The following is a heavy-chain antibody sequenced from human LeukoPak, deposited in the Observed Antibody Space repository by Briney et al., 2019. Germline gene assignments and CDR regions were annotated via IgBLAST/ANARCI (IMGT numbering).Heavy chain of an antibody. CDR3: ARDGGSSWFDY. Sequence: GRSLRLSWGTSGXSFSNYGVHWVRQAPGKGLEWVAVIWYDGSYKYYEDSVKGRFTISRDNSKNTLYLQMNSLRAEDTAVYYCARDGGSSWFDYWGQGTLVTVSS. CDR1: GXSFSNYG. J-gene: IGHJ4*02. V-gene: IGHV3-33*01. CDR2: IWYDGSYK. D-gene: IGHD6-13*01.